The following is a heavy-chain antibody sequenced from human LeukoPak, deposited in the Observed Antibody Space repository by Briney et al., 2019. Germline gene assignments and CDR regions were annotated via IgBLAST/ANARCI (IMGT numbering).Heavy chain of an antibody. V-gene: IGHV4-61*01. J-gene: IGHJ4*02. Sequence: PSETLSLTCDVSGVSINTCCYYWTWIRQPPGKGLEWIVYKYYSGSTRYNSSLRSRLTISLDSSQNQFSLRLTSVTAADTAVYYCARGRSYGFDFDSWGPGTLVIVSS. CDR2: KYYSGST. D-gene: IGHD5-18*01. CDR1: GVSINTCCYY. CDR3: ARGRSYGFDFDS.